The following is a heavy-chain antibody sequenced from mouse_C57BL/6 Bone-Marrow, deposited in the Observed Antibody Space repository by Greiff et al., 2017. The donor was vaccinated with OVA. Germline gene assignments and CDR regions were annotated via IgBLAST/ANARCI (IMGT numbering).Heavy chain of an antibody. J-gene: IGHJ1*03. V-gene: IGHV1-54*01. CDR2: INPGSGGT. D-gene: IGHD2-14*01. Sequence: VQLKESGAELVRPGTSVKVSCKASGYAFTNYLIEWVKQRPGQGLEWIGVINPGSGGTNYNEKFKGKATLTADKSSSTAYMQLSSLTSEDSAVYFCARSRVRRWYFDVWGTGTTVTVSS. CDR1: GYAFTNYL. CDR3: ARSRVRRWYFDV.